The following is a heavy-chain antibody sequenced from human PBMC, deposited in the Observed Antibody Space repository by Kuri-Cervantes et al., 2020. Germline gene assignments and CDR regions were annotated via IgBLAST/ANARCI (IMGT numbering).Heavy chain of an antibody. D-gene: IGHD3-10*01. V-gene: IGHV4-59*12. CDR3: ARDSNGDYYGSGSYYKTKNFDY. J-gene: IGHJ4*02. CDR2: IHYSGST. Sequence: SETLSLTCTVSGGSISSYYWSWIRQPPGKGLEWMGYIHYSGSTNSNPSLKSRVTISVDTSKNQFSLKLSSVTAADTAVYYCARDSNGDYYGSGSYYKTKNFDYWGQGTLVTVSS. CDR1: GGSISSYY.